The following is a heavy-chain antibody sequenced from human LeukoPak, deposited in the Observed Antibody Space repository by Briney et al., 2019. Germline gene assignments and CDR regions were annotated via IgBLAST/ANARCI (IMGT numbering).Heavy chain of an antibody. CDR1: GGSISSGGYY. CDR2: IYYSGST. CDR3: ARSRGSYYYFDY. J-gene: IGHJ4*02. V-gene: IGHV4-31*03. D-gene: IGHD1-26*01. Sequence: SETLSLTCTVSGGSISSGGYYWSWIRQHPGKGLEWIGYIYYSGSTYYNPSLKSRVTISVDTSKNQFSLKLRSVTDADTAVYYCARSRGSYYYFDYWGQGTLVTVSS.